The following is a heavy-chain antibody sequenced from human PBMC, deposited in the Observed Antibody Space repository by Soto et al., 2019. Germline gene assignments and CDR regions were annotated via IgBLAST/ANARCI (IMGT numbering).Heavy chain of an antibody. CDR3: ARGGVIVSWWFDP. CDR1: GFTFSSYS. V-gene: IGHV3-21*01. D-gene: IGHD3-16*02. J-gene: IGHJ5*02. CDR2: ISSSSSYI. Sequence: GGSLRLSCAASGFTFSSYSMNWVRQAPGKGLEWVSSISSSSSYIYYADSVKGRFTISRDNAKNSLYLQMNSLRAEDTAVYYCARGGVIVSWWFDPWGQGTLVTVSS.